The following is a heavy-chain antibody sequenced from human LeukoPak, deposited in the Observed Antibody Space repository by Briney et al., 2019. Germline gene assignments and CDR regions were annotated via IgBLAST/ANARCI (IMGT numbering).Heavy chain of an antibody. CDR2: ISGSGEST. Sequence: PGGSLRLSCAVSGFTFSSYAMSWVRQAPGKGLEWVSAISGSGESTYDADFVKGRFTIPRDNSKNTVYLQMNSLRAEDTAVYHCAKSGVYSGYDFDYWGQGTLVTVSS. CDR3: AKSGVYSGYDFDY. J-gene: IGHJ4*02. CDR1: GFTFSSYA. D-gene: IGHD5-12*01. V-gene: IGHV3-23*01.